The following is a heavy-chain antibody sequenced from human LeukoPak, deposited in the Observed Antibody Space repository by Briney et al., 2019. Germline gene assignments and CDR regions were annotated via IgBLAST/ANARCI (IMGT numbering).Heavy chain of an antibody. CDR2: ISSSSSTI. D-gene: IGHD3-3*01. V-gene: IGHV3-48*01. J-gene: IGHJ4*02. CDR1: GFTFSSYS. CDR3: ARSRYDVVYFDY. Sequence: PGGSLRLSCAASGFTFSSYSMNWVRQAPGKGLEWVSYISSSSSTIYYADSVKGRFTISRDNAKNSLYLQMNSLRAEDTAVYFCARSRYDVVYFDYWGQGTLSPSPQ.